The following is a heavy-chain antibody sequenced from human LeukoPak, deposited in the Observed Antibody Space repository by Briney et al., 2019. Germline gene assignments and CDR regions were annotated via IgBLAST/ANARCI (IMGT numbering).Heavy chain of an antibody. CDR3: AESSNRDGYNNAAGY. V-gene: IGHV3-21*01. Sequence: GGSLRLSCAASGFTFSSYSMNWVRQAPGKGLEWISSISSSSSYIYYADSVKGRFTISRDNAKNSLYLQTNSLRAEDTAVYYCAESSNRDGYNNAAGYWGQGTLVTVSS. J-gene: IGHJ4*02. CDR2: ISSSSSYI. D-gene: IGHD5-24*01. CDR1: GFTFSSYS.